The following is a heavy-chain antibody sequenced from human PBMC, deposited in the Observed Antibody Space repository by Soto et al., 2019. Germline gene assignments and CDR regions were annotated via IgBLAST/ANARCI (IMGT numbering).Heavy chain of an antibody. CDR2: IKQDGSEK. D-gene: IGHD6-13*01. CDR3: ARDSPNSSSWYWFDY. Sequence: WGSPRLSCPACGDTVSSYWMVGVRQDPGKGLEWVANIKQDGSEKYYVDSVKGRFTISRDNAKNSLYLQMNSLRAEDTAVYYCARDSPNSSSWYWFDYWGQGTLLTVSS. J-gene: IGHJ4*02. V-gene: IGHV3-7*01. CDR1: GDTVSSYW.